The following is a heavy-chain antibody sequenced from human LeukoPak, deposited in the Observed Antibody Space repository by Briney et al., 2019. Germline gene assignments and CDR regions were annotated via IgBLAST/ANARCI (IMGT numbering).Heavy chain of an antibody. CDR3: SPGLYCSSTSCQSQPAEYFQH. CDR1: GYTFTSYY. CDR2: INPSGGST. D-gene: IGHD2-2*01. Sequence: ASVKVSCKASGYTFTSYYMHWVRQAPGQGLEWMGIINPSGGSTSYAQKFQGRVTITKDTSASTAYMELSSLRSEDTAVYYCSPGLYCSSTSCQSQPAEYFQHWGQGTLVTVSS. J-gene: IGHJ1*01. V-gene: IGHV1-46*01.